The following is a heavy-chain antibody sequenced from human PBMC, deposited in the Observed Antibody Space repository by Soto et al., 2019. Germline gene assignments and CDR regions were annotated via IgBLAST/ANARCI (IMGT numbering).Heavy chain of an antibody. Sequence: ESGPTLVNPTQTLTLTCTFSGFSLSTSGVGVGWIRQPPGKALEWLALIYWDDDKRYSPSLKSRLTITKDTSKNQVVLTMTNMDPVDTATYYCAHRRRQSPPYYYDISQAYYFDYWGQGTLVTVSS. D-gene: IGHD3-22*01. V-gene: IGHV2-5*02. CDR3: AHRRRQSPPYYYDISQAYYFDY. J-gene: IGHJ4*02. CDR2: IYWDDDK. CDR1: GFSLSTSGVG.